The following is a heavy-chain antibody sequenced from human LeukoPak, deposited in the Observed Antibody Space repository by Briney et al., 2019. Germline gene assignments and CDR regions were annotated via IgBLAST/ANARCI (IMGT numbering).Heavy chain of an antibody. D-gene: IGHD2-2*01. CDR1: GYTFTRYG. CDR2: ISAYNGNT. J-gene: IGHJ6*03. Sequence: ASVKVSCKASGYTFTRYGISWVRQAPGQGLEWMGWISAYNGNTNYAQKLQGRVTMTTDTSTSTAYMELRSLRSDDTAVYYCARDIVVVPAAMVRGYYYYYMDVWGKGTTVTISS. CDR3: ARDIVVVPAAMVRGYYYYYMDV. V-gene: IGHV1-18*01.